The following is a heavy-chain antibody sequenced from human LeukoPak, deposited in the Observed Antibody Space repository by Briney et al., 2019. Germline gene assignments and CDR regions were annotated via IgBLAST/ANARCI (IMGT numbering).Heavy chain of an antibody. V-gene: IGHV3-66*04. J-gene: IGHJ5*02. Sequence: GGSLRLSCAASGFTVSSNYMSWVRQAPGKGLEWVSVIYSGGNTFYADSVKGRFTISRDNSKNTLYLQMNSLRAEDTAVYYCASHNWFDPWGQGTLVTVSS. CDR3: ASHNWFDP. CDR1: GFTVSSNY. CDR2: IYSGGNT.